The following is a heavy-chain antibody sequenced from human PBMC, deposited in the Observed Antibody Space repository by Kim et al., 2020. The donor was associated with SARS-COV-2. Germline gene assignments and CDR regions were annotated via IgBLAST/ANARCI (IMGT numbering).Heavy chain of an antibody. CDR2: FDPEDGET. Sequence: ASVKVSCKVSGYTLTELSMHWVRQAPGKGLEWMGGFDPEDGETIYAQKFQGRVTMTEDTSTDTAYMELSSLRSEDTAVYYCATGVYYYDSSGYFGGGNDAFDIWGQGTMVTVSS. CDR3: ATGVYYYDSSGYFGGGNDAFDI. CDR1: GYTLTELS. V-gene: IGHV1-24*01. D-gene: IGHD3-22*01. J-gene: IGHJ3*02.